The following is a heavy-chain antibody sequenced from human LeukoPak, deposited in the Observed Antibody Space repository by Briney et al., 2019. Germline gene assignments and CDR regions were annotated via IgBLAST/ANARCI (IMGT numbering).Heavy chain of an antibody. D-gene: IGHD2-2*01. CDR2: ISAYNGNT. CDR1: GYTFTSYG. Sequence: ASVKVSCKASGYTFTSYGISWVRQAPGQGLEWMGWISAYNGNTNYAQKLQGRVTMTTDTSTSTAYMELRSLRSDDTAVYYCATGMPLPVPGIFDYWGQGTLVTVSS. CDR3: ATGMPLPVPGIFDY. J-gene: IGHJ4*02. V-gene: IGHV1-18*01.